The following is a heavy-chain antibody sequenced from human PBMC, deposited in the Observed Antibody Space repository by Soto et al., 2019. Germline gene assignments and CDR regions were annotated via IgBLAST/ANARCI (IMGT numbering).Heavy chain of an antibody. CDR1: GFTFSSYA. CDR3: ARVPVPNGILIDY. V-gene: IGHV3-23*01. J-gene: IGHJ4*02. CDR2: ISGSGGST. Sequence: GSRRLSCAASGFTFSSYAMSWVRQAPGKGLEWVSAISGSGGSTYYADSVKGRFTISRDNSKNTLYLQMNSLRAEDTAVYYCARVPVPNGILIDYWGQGTLVTVSS. D-gene: IGHD2-8*01.